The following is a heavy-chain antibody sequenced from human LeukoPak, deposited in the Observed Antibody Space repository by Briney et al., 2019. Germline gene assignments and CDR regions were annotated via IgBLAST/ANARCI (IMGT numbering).Heavy chain of an antibody. J-gene: IGHJ3*02. CDR2: IKHDGSQK. D-gene: IGHD3-10*01. CDR3: ARDGMGGIKAFDM. V-gene: IGHV3-7*05. Sequence: LTGGSLRLSCAASGFTFSRFWMSWARQAAGKGLEWVANIKHDGSQKYYVDSTKGRFTISRDNAKNSVYLQMNSLTAEDTAVYYCARDGMGGIKAFDMWGQGTMVTVSS. CDR1: GFTFSRFW.